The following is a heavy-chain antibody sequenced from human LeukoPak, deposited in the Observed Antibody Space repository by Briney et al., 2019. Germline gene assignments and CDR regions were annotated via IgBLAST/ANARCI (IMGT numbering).Heavy chain of an antibody. V-gene: IGHV4-4*07. Sequence: PSETLSLTCTVSGGSISSYYWSWIRQPARKGLEWIGRIYTSGSTNYNPSLKGRVTMSVDTSKNQFSLKLSSVTASDTAVYYCARRGSSWYDWFDPWGQGTLVTVSS. CDR3: ARRGSSWYDWFDP. CDR1: GGSISSYY. D-gene: IGHD6-13*01. J-gene: IGHJ5*02. CDR2: IYTSGST.